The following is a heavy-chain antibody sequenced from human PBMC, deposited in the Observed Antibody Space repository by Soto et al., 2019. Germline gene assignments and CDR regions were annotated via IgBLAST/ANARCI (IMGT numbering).Heavy chain of an antibody. J-gene: IGHJ6*02. CDR2: IYPGDSDT. V-gene: IGHV5-51*01. Sequence: GESMKISCKGSGYSFTSYWIGWVRQMPGKGLEWMGIIYPGDSDTRYSPSFQGQVTISADKSISTAYLQWSSLKASDAAMYYCAXYTMVRGVITHYYGMDVWGQGTTVTVSS. CDR1: GYSFTSYW. D-gene: IGHD3-10*01. CDR3: AXYTMVRGVITHYYGMDV.